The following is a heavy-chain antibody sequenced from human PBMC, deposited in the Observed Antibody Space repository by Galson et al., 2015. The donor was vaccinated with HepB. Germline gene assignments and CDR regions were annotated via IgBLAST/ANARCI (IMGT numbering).Heavy chain of an antibody. J-gene: IGHJ6*03. CDR3: ARLENFDGDPPYYYYYYYMDV. Sequence: QSGAEVKKPGESLKISCEGSGYSFTSYWIGWVRQMPGKGLEWMGIIYPGDSDTRYSPSFQGQVTISADKSISTAYLQWSSLKASDTAMYYCARLENFDGDPPYYYYYYYMDVWGKGTTVTVSS. D-gene: IGHD2-21*02. CDR1: GYSFTSYW. CDR2: IYPGDSDT. V-gene: IGHV5-51*01.